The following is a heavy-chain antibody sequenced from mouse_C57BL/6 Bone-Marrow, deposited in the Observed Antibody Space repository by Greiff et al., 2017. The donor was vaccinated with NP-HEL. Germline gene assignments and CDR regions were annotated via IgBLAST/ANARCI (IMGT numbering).Heavy chain of an antibody. CDR1: GFNIKDYY. V-gene: IGHV14-1*01. CDR3: TTPYYYGSPSFAY. J-gene: IGHJ3*01. CDR2: IDPEDGDT. Sequence: EVQLQQSGAELVRPGASVKLSCTASGFNIKDYYMHWVKQRPEQGLEWIGRIDPEDGDTEYAPKFQGKATMTADTSSNTAYLQLSSLTSEDTAVYYCTTPYYYGSPSFAYWGQGTLVTVSA. D-gene: IGHD1-1*01.